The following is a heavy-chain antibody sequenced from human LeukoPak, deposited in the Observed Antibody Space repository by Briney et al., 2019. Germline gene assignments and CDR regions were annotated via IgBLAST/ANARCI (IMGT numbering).Heavy chain of an antibody. Sequence: SGGSLRLSCAASGFTFSSYSMNWVRQAPGKGLEWVSYISSSSSTIYYADSVKGRFTISRDNAKNSLYLQMNSLRDEDTAVYYCAREYGGSYFINGGFDPWGQGTLVTVSS. V-gene: IGHV3-48*02. J-gene: IGHJ5*02. D-gene: IGHD1-26*01. CDR3: AREYGGSYFINGGFDP. CDR1: GFTFSSYS. CDR2: ISSSSSTI.